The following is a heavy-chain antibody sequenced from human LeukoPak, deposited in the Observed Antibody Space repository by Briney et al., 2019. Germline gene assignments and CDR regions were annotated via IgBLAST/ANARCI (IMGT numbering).Heavy chain of an antibody. J-gene: IGHJ4*02. V-gene: IGHV3-23*01. CDR1: GFTFGSCA. CDR2: ISGSGGST. Sequence: PGGSLRLSCAASGFTFGSCAMSWVRQAPGKGLEWVSGISGSGGSTYYADSVKGRFTISRDNSKNTMYLQMNSLRAEDTAVYYCAKRIQSAMAMGYWGQGTLVTVSS. CDR3: AKRIQSAMAMGY. D-gene: IGHD5-18*01.